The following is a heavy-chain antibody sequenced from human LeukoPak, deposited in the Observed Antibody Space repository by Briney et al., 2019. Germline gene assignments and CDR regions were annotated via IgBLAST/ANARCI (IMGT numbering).Heavy chain of an antibody. V-gene: IGHV4-59*01. CDR2: IFYSGST. CDR3: ARGRARDGSFPWLDS. D-gene: IGHD3-10*01. CDR1: GDSIGSYY. J-gene: IGHJ5*01. Sequence: SETLPLTCSVSGDSIGSYYWTWIRQSAGKGLEWIGYIFYSGSTNYSPSLKSRVTISVDTSNNQFSLQLRSVTAADTAIYYCARGRARDGSFPWLDSWGQGTLVTVSS.